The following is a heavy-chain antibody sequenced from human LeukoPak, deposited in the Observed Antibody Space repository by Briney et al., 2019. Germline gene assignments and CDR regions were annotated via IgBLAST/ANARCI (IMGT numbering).Heavy chain of an antibody. CDR3: ARPPTTVTEGNHFDY. CDR2: INPNSGGT. J-gene: IGHJ4*02. Sequence: ASVKVSCKASGYTFTGYYMHWVRQAPGQGLEWMGWINPNSGGTNYAQKFQGRVTMTRDTSISTAYMELSRLRSDDTAVYYCARPPTTVTEGNHFDYWGQGTLVTVSP. V-gene: IGHV1-2*02. D-gene: IGHD4-11*01. CDR1: GYTFTGYY.